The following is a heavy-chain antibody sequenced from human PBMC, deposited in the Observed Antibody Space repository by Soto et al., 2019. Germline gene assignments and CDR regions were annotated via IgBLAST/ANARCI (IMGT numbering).Heavy chain of an antibody. J-gene: IGHJ5*02. CDR3: ARANGLRLGELSWGGPNWFDP. Sequence: QVQLQKWGAGLLKLSETLSLTCAVYGGSFIGYYWTWIRQPPGKGLEWIGEINLSRSTNYNPSLKSRVTMTLDTSKKHFFLKLSSVSAADTAMYYCARANGLRLGELSWGGPNWFDPWGQGTLVTVSS. D-gene: IGHD3-16*02. CDR1: GGSFIGYY. CDR2: INLSRST. V-gene: IGHV4-34*01.